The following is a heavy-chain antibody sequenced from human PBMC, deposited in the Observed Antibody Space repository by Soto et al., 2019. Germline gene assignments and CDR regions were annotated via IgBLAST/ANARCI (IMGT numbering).Heavy chain of an antibody. D-gene: IGHD1-26*01. Sequence: ASVKVSCKTSGYTFTGHYIHWVRQAPQQGPEWMGEICPESGATRYAQKFRGRVTMTMDTSITTVYMELENLSPDDTAVYYCGRGRSGQIVVFYWGQGTPVTVSS. V-gene: IGHV1-2*02. CDR1: GYTFTGHY. CDR2: ICPESGAT. J-gene: IGHJ4*02. CDR3: GRGRSGQIVVFY.